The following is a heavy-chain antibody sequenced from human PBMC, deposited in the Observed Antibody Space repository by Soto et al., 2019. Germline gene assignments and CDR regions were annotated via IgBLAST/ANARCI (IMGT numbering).Heavy chain of an antibody. V-gene: IGHV1-69*02. Sequence: QVQLVQSGAEVKKPGSSVKVSCKASGGTFSSYTISWVRQAPGQGLEWMGRISPILGIANYAQKFQGRVTIPADKSTSTAYMELSSLRSEDTAVYYCARGVQLVPGGANYFADWGQGTLVTVSS. CDR1: GGTFSSYT. D-gene: IGHD6-13*01. J-gene: IGHJ4*02. CDR2: ISPILGIA. CDR3: ARGVQLVPGGANYFAD.